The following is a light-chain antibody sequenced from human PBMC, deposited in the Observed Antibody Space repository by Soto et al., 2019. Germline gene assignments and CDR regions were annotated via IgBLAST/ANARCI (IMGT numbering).Light chain of an antibody. CDR2: EVS. J-gene: IGLJ3*02. V-gene: IGLV2-11*01. CDR3: YSYAGSYTWV. Sequence: QSALAQPRSVSGSPGQSVTISCTGTSRDVGGANYVSWFQQYPAKAPKLIISEVSKRPSGVPDRFSGSKSGNTASLTISGLQPEDEADYYCYSYAGSYTWVFGGGTKLTVL. CDR1: SRDVGGANY.